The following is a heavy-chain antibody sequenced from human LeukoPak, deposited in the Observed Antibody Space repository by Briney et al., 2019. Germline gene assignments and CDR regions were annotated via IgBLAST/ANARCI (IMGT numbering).Heavy chain of an antibody. Sequence: GGSLRLSCSASGXXFXXYXXHXXXQAPGXXLXWXXRIFSDGSTTSYADSVKDRFTISRDNAKNTLYLQMNSLRAEDTAVYYCXRDRPHSGYDHDYWGQGTLVTVSS. D-gene: IGHD5-12*01. V-gene: IGHV3-74*01. CDR2: IFSDGSTT. J-gene: IGHJ4*02. CDR3: XRDRPHSGYDHDY. CDR1: GXXFXXYX.